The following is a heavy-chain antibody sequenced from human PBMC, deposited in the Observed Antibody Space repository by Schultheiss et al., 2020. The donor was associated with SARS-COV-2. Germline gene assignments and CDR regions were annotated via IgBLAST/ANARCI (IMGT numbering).Heavy chain of an antibody. Sequence: GGSLRLSCATSGFTFRRHAMHWVRQAPGKGLEWVAVISYDGSNKYYADSVKGRFTISRDNSKNTLYLQMNSLRAEDTAVYYCARDSRWLQGFDYWGQGTLVTVS. V-gene: IGHV3-30-3*01. CDR1: GFTFRRHA. J-gene: IGHJ4*02. CDR2: ISYDGSNK. D-gene: IGHD5-24*01. CDR3: ARDSRWLQGFDY.